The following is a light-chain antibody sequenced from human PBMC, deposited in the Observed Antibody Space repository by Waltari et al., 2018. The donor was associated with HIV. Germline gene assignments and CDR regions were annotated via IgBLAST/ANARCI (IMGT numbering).Light chain of an antibody. Sequence: DIQLTQSPSFVSASIGDRVTVTCRASQGISSSLAWYQQKPGKAPKILIYSASTLQSGVPSRFSGSGSGTEFTLTISGLQAEDFATYFCQQLNNYPRTFGQGTKVEVK. CDR3: QQLNNYPRT. CDR1: QGISSS. V-gene: IGKV1-9*01. J-gene: IGKJ1*01. CDR2: SAS.